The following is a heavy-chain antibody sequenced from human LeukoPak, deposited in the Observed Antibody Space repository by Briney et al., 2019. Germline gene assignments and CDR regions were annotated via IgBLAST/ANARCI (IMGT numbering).Heavy chain of an antibody. CDR3: ARDCGGSCYSGQTYFSYYYYGMDV. J-gene: IGHJ6*02. V-gene: IGHV3-21*01. CDR2: ISTSSSYI. D-gene: IGHD2-15*01. Sequence: PGGSLRLSCAASAFTFSSDNMSWVRQAPGKGLEWVSSISTSSSYIYYADSVKGRFTISRDNAKNSLFLQVNSLSAEDTAVYYCARDCGGSCYSGQTYFSYYYYGMDVWGQGTMVTVSS. CDR1: AFTFSSDN.